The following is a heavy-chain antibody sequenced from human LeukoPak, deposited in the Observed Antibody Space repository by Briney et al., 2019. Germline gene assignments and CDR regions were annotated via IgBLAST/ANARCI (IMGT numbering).Heavy chain of an antibody. J-gene: IGHJ4*02. CDR1: GYTFTSYG. Sequence: ASVKVSCKASGYTFTSYGISWVRQAPGQGLEWMGWISAYNGNTNYAQKLQGRVTMTTDTSTSTAYMELSSLRSEDTAIYYCVRTPPNWGFDYWGQGTLVTVSS. D-gene: IGHD7-27*01. V-gene: IGHV1-18*01. CDR3: VRTPPNWGFDY. CDR2: ISAYNGNT.